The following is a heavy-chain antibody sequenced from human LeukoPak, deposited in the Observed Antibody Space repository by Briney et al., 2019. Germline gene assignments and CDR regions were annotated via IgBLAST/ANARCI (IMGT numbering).Heavy chain of an antibody. J-gene: IGHJ4*02. D-gene: IGHD4-17*01. CDR2: IKQDGSEK. CDR1: GFTFSSYW. CDR3: ARDRARYGKSWPIDY. V-gene: IGHV3-7*01. Sequence: GGSLRLSCAASGFTFSSYWMSWVRQAPGKGLEWVANIKQDGSEKYYVDSVKGRFTISRDNAKNSLYLQMNSLRAEDTAVYYCARDRARYGKSWPIDYWGQGTLVTVSS.